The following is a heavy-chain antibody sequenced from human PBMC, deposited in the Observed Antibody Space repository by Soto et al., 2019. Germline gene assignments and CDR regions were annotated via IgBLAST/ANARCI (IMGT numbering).Heavy chain of an antibody. Sequence: ASVKVSCKASGYTFTSYYMHWVRQAPGQGLEWMGIINPSGGSTSYAQKFQGRVTMTRDTSTSTVYMELSSLRSEDTAVYYCAGGGGFVSPIVVVKDAFDIWGQGTMVTVSS. J-gene: IGHJ3*02. CDR2: INPSGGST. CDR3: AGGGGFVSPIVVVKDAFDI. CDR1: GYTFTSYY. V-gene: IGHV1-46*01. D-gene: IGHD3-22*01.